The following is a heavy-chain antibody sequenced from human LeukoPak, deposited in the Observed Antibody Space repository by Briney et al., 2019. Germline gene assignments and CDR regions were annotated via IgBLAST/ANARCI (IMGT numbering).Heavy chain of an antibody. Sequence: PGGSLRLSCAASGFTVSSIYMSWVRQAPGKGLEWVSAISGSGGSTYYADSVKGRFTISRDNSKNTLYLQMNSLRAEDTAVYYCARAIPSFYPYYFDYWGQGTLVTVSS. CDR1: GFTVSSIY. J-gene: IGHJ4*02. V-gene: IGHV3-23*01. CDR2: ISGSGGST. CDR3: ARAIPSFYPYYFDY.